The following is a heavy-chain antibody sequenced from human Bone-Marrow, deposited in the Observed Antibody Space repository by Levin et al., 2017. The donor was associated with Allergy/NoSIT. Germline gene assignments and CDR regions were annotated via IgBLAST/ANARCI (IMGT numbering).Heavy chain of an antibody. J-gene: IGHJ4*02. V-gene: IGHV3-23*01. CDR3: AKGAMIVVALLALLASQPVDY. CDR2: ISGSGGST. D-gene: IGHD3-22*01. CDR1: GFTFSSYA. Sequence: PGESLKISCAASGFTFSSYAMSWVRQAPGKGLEWVSAISGSGGSTYYADSVKGRFTISRDNSKNTLYLQMNSLRAEDTAVYYCAKGAMIVVALLALLASQPVDYWGQGTLVTVSS.